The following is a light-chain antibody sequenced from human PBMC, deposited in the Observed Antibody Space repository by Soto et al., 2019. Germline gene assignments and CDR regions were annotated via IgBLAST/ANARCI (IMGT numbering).Light chain of an antibody. V-gene: IGLV2-23*01. Sequence: QSARTQPASVSRSPGQSITISCTGTSSDVGSYNLVSWYQQHPGKAPKLMIYEGSKRPSGVSNRFSGSKSGNTASLTISGLQAEDETDYYCCSYAGSSTLVFGGGTKLTVL. CDR1: SSDVGSYNL. CDR3: CSYAGSSTLV. J-gene: IGLJ2*01. CDR2: EGS.